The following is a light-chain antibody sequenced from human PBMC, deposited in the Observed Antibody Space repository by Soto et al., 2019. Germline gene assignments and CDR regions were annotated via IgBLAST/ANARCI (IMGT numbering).Light chain of an antibody. CDR1: QSVSSSY. Sequence: EIVLTQSPGTLSLSSGERATLSCRASQSVSSSYLAWYQQKPGQAPRLLVYATSSRATGIPDRFSGSGSGTDFTLTISRLEPEDFAVYYCQQYGSFSFTFGQGTKVDIK. CDR2: ATS. CDR3: QQYGSFSFT. J-gene: IGKJ2*01. V-gene: IGKV3-20*01.